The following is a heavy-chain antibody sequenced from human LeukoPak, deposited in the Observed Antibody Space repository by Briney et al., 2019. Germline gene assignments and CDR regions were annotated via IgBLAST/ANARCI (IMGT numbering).Heavy chain of an antibody. CDR3: ARDLSGYFDY. V-gene: IGHV3-21*01. CDR1: GFTFSSYS. CDR2: IGSSSSYI. D-gene: IGHD3-22*01. Sequence: KAGGSLRLSCAASGFTFSSYSMNWVRQAPGKGLEWVSSIGSSSSYIYYADSVKGRFTISRDNAKNSLYLQMNSLRAEDTAVYYCARDLSGYFDYWGQGTLVTVSS. J-gene: IGHJ4*02.